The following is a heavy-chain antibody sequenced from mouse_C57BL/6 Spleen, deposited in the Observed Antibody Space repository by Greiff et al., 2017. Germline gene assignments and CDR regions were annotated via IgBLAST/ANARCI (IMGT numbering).Heavy chain of an antibody. Sequence: VQLQQPGPELVKPGASVKISCKASGYAFSSSWMNWVKQRPGQGLEWIGRIYPGDGDTNYNGKFKGKATLTADKSSSTAYMQLSSLTSEDSAVYFCARGDGSSPYFDVWGTGTTVTVSS. V-gene: IGHV1-82*01. CDR2: IYPGDGDT. CDR3: ARGDGSSPYFDV. J-gene: IGHJ1*03. D-gene: IGHD1-1*01. CDR1: GYAFSSSW.